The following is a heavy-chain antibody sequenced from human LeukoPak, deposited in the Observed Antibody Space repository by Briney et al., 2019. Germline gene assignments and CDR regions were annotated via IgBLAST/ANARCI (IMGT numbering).Heavy chain of an antibody. J-gene: IGHJ3*02. D-gene: IGHD3-10*01. CDR1: GFTFSSYA. CDR3: AKGDYYGSGSYLTPPFDAFDI. Sequence: PGGSLRLSCAASGFTFSSYAMSWVRQAPGKGLEWVSAISGSGGSTYYADSVKGRFTISRDNSKNTLYLQMNSLRAEDTAVYYCAKGDYYGSGSYLTPPFDAFDIWGQGTMVTVSS. V-gene: IGHV3-23*01. CDR2: ISGSGGST.